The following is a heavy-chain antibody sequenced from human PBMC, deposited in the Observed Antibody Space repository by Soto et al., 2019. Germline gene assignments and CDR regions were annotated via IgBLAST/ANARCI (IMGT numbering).Heavy chain of an antibody. CDR3: ARFCGGDCYSLGHYYYGMDV. J-gene: IGHJ6*02. D-gene: IGHD2-21*02. V-gene: IGHV1-69*13. Sequence: SVKVSCKASGGTFSSYAISWVRQAPGQGLEWMGGIIPIFGTANYAQKFQGRVTITADESTSTAYMELSSLRSEDTAVYYCARFCGGDCYSLGHYYYGMDVWGQGTTVTVSS. CDR1: GGTFSSYA. CDR2: IIPIFGTA.